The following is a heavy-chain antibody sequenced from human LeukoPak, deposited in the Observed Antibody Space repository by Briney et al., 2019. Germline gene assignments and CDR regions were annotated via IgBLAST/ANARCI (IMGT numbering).Heavy chain of an antibody. CDR2: IIPLFGTP. D-gene: IGHD3-16*02. CDR1: GYTFTSYG. J-gene: IGHJ5*02. CDR3: ARVIKKSWFDP. Sequence: GASVKVSCKASGYTFTSYGISWVRQAPGQGLEWMGGIIPLFGTPDYAQKFQGRVTITADESTSTAYMELSSLRSEDTAVYYCARVIKKSWFDPWGQGTLVTVSS. V-gene: IGHV1-69*13.